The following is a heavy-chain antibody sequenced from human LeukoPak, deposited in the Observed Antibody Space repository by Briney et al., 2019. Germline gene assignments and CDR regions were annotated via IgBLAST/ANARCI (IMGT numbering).Heavy chain of an antibody. V-gene: IGHV3-7*01. D-gene: IGHD2-15*01. CDR2: IKQDGSEK. J-gene: IGHJ2*01. CDR1: GFTFSSYW. CDR3: ARDRVVVVAGYWYFDL. Sequence: GGSLRLSCAASGFTFSSYWMSWVRQAPGKGLEWVANIKQDGSEKYYVDSVKGRFTISRDNAKNSLYLQMNSLRAEDTAVYYCARDRVVVVAGYWYFDLWGRGTLVTVSS.